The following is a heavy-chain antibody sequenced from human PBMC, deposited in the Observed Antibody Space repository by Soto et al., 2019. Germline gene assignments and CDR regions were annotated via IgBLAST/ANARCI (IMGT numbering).Heavy chain of an antibody. CDR2: IIPIFGTA. CDR3: ARYCSGGSCYSLFDY. D-gene: IGHD2-15*01. V-gene: IGHV1-69*13. CDR1: GGTFSSYA. J-gene: IGHJ4*02. Sequence: GASVKVSCKASGGTFSSYAISWVRQAPGQGLEWMGGIIPIFGTANYAQKFQGRVTITADESTSTAYMELSSLRSEDTAVYYCARYCSGGSCYSLFDYWGQGTLVTVSS.